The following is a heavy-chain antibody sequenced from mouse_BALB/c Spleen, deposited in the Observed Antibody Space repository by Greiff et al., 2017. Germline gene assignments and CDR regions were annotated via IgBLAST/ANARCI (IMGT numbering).Heavy chain of an antibody. Sequence: VQLKESGPGLVKPSQSLSLTCTVTGYSITSDYAWNWIRQFPGNKLEWMGYISYSGSTSYNPSLKSRISITRDTSKNQFFLQLNSVTTEDTATYYCARDYYGNYNAMDDWGQGTSVTVSS. CDR3: ARDYYGNYNAMDD. J-gene: IGHJ4*01. CDR2: ISYSGST. V-gene: IGHV3-2*02. CDR1: GYSITSDYA. D-gene: IGHD2-1*01.